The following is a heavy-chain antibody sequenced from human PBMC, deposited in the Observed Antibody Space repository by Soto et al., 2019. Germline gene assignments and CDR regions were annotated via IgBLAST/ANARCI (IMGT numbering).Heavy chain of an antibody. CDR3: ARDSDCPSTSCFFPPPV. D-gene: IGHD2-2*01. CDR2: ISGGGSYI. V-gene: IGHV3-21*06. J-gene: IGHJ6*02. CDR1: GFTFSDEN. Sequence: GGSLRLSCSASGFTFSDENMSWVRQVPGKGLEWVSGISGGGSYIFYADSVQGRFSISRDNPKNSLFLEMNSLRVEDTAVYYCARDSDCPSTSCFFPPPVWGQGTTVTVSS.